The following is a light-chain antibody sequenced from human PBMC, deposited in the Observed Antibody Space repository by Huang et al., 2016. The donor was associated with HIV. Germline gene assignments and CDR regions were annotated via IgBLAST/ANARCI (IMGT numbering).Light chain of an antibody. CDR1: QDIRKY. J-gene: IGKJ1*01. V-gene: IGKV1-33*01. CDR2: DSS. CDR3: QQYDNLYI. Sequence: DIQMTQSPSSLSASVGDRVTITCQASQDIRKYLNWYQQKPGRAPKLLLYDSSNLEGGVPSRFSGSGSGTNFTFTISSLHPEDIATYYCQQYDNLYIFGQGTKVEIK.